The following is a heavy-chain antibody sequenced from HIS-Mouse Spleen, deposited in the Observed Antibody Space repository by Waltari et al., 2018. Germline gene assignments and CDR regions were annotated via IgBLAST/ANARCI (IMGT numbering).Heavy chain of an antibody. J-gene: IGHJ4*02. Sequence: EVQLVESGGGLVQPGGSLRLSCAASGFTFSSYWMSWVRQAPGEGLGWGANIKQDGSEKYYVDSVKGRFTISRDNAKNSLYLQMTSLRAEDTAVYYCARALHQLDYWGQGTLVTVSS. D-gene: IGHD2-2*01. CDR1: GFTFSSYW. CDR3: ARALHQLDY. V-gene: IGHV3-7*01. CDR2: IKQDGSEK.